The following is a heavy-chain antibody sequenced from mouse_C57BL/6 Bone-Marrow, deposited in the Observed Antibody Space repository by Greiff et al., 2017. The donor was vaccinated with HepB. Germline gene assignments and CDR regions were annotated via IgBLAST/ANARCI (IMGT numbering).Heavy chain of an antibody. D-gene: IGHD2-3*01. CDR3: GGGGYSYYYAMDY. V-gene: IGHV5-4*03. CDR2: ISDGGSYT. J-gene: IGHJ4*01. CDR1: GFTFSSYA. Sequence: EVKVVESGGGLVKPGGSLKLSCAASGFTFSSYAMSWVRQTPEKRLEWVATISDGGSYTYYPDNVKGRFTISRDNAKNNLYLQMSHLKSEDTAMYYGGGGGYSYYYAMDYWGQGTSVTVSS.